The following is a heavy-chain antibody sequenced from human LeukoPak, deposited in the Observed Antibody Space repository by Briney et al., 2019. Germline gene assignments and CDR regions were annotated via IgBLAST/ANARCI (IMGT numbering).Heavy chain of an antibody. CDR3: ARSITMVRGGNSDY. J-gene: IGHJ4*02. CDR1: GYTFTGYY. CDR2: INPNSGGT. D-gene: IGHD3-10*01. V-gene: IGHV1-2*02. Sequence: ASVKVSCKASGYTFTGYYMHWVRQAPGQGLEWMGWINPNSGGTNYARKFQGRVTMTRDTSISTAYMELSRMRSDDTAVYYCARSITMVRGGNSDYWGQGTLVTVPS.